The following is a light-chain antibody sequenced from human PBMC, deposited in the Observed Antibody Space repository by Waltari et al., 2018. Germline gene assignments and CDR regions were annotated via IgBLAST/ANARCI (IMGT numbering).Light chain of an antibody. CDR1: SRDVGTYNL. Sequence: QSALTQPASVSGSPGQSIAVSCTGTSRDVGTYNLVSWYQHHPGKAPKPLIYEASKRPSGVSNRFSGSKSGNTASLTISGLQSEDEADYYCCSFAGRSTWVFGTGTKVTVL. CDR2: EAS. J-gene: IGLJ1*01. V-gene: IGLV2-23*01. CDR3: CSFAGRSTWV.